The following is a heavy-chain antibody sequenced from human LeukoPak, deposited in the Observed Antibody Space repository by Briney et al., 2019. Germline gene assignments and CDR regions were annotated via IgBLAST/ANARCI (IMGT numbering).Heavy chain of an antibody. CDR2: IIPIFGTA. Sequence: SVKVSCKASGGTFSSYAISWVRQAPGQGLEWMGGIIPIFGTANYAQKFQGRVTITADESTSTAYMELSSLRSEDTAVYYCARDCRNYYGSGSCWFDPWGQGTLVTVSS. V-gene: IGHV1-69*01. CDR3: ARDCRNYYGSGSCWFDP. CDR1: GGTFSSYA. J-gene: IGHJ5*02. D-gene: IGHD3-10*01.